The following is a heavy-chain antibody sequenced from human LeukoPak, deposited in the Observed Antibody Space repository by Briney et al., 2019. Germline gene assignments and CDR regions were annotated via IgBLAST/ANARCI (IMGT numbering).Heavy chain of an antibody. V-gene: IGHV3-23*01. CDR1: GVTFSSYA. J-gene: IGHJ5*02. D-gene: IGHD6-13*01. CDR3: ARVGGRSWYFDSFDP. Sequence: PGGSLRLSCAASGVTFSSYAMSWVRQAPGKGLEWVSAIIGSVGSTYYADSVKGRVTISTDNSKSTLYLQMNSLRAEDTAVYHCARVGGRSWYFDSFDPWGQGTLLSVS. CDR2: IIGSVGST.